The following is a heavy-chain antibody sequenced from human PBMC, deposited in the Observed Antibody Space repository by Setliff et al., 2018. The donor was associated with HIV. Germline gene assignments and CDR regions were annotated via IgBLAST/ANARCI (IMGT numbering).Heavy chain of an antibody. J-gene: IGHJ4*02. CDR1: GGSFTSRSYY. CDR2: IFYSGIT. Sequence: SETLSRTCTGAGGSFTSRSYYWGWIRQPPGKGLAWIGSIFYSGITYYNPSLKSRVTIYVGTSKQQVFLSLSSVTAADTAIYYCARPSLGIGGGSIFDSWGQGILVTVSS. V-gene: IGHV4-39*01. D-gene: IGHD7-27*01. CDR3: ARPSLGIGGGSIFDS.